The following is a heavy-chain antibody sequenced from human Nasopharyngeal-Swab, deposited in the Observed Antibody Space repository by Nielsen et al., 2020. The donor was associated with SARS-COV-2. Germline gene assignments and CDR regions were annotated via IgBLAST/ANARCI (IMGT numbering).Heavy chain of an antibody. Sequence: GEALKISCAASGFTFSDYYMRWIRQAPGKGLEWVSYISSSGSTIYYVDSVKGRFTISRDNAKNSLYLQMNSLRAEDTAVYYCATGDRASDYWGQGTLVTVSS. CDR3: ATGDRASDY. CDR2: ISSSGSTI. V-gene: IGHV3-11*04. J-gene: IGHJ4*02. D-gene: IGHD1-1*01. CDR1: GFTFSDYY.